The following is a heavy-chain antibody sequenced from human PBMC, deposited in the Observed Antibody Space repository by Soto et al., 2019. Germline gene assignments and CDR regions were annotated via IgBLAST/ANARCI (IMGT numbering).Heavy chain of an antibody. CDR1: GFIFSTYA. D-gene: IGHD6-13*01. J-gene: IGHJ4*02. Sequence: EVQLLESGGGLVQPGGSLRLSCGVSGFIFSTYAMSWVRQAPGKGLEWVSGISGNGGSTYYADSVKSRFTISRDNPKKTVCLHMNSLRVEDSAVYYCAKARLFGIADDLGRSFDNWGQGSPVTVSS. V-gene: IGHV3-23*01. CDR3: AKARLFGIADDLGRSFDN. CDR2: ISGNGGST.